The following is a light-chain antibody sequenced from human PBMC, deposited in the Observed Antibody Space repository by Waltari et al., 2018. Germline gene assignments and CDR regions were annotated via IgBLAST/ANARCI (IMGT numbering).Light chain of an antibody. CDR1: QSVSRA. V-gene: IGKV3-20*01. CDR2: GAS. J-gene: IGKJ1*01. CDR3: QHYLRLPVT. Sequence: EIVLTQSPGTLSLSLGARATVSCRASQSVSRALAWYQPKPGQAPRLLIYGASTRATGIPDRFSGSGSGTDFSLTISRLEPDDFAVYYCQHYLRLPVTFGQGTTVEI.